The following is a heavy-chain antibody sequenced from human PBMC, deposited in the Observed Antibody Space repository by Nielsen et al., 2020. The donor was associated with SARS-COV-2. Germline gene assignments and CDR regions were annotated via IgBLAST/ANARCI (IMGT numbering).Heavy chain of an antibody. CDR2: IIPIFGTA. V-gene: IGHV1-69*06. D-gene: IGHD6-13*01. CDR3: ARGWGIAAAGALSEQYYFDY. Sequence: WVRQAPGQGLEWMGGIIPIFGTANYAQKFQGRVTITADKSTSTAYMELSGLRSEDTAVYYCARGWGIAAAGALSEQYYFDYWGQGTLVTVSS. J-gene: IGHJ4*02.